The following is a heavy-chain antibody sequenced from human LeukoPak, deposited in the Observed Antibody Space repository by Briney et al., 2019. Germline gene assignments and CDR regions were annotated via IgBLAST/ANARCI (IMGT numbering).Heavy chain of an antibody. Sequence: SQTLSLTCAISGDSVSSNSAAWNWIRQSPSRGLEWLGRTYYRSKWYNDYAVSVKSRITINPDTSKNQFSLQLNSVTPEDTAVYYCAQQYILGYSSSWSYSVFGAFDIWGQGTMVTVSS. CDR1: GDSVSSNSAA. CDR2: TYYRSKWYN. V-gene: IGHV6-1*01. D-gene: IGHD6-13*01. CDR3: AQQYILGYSSSWSYSVFGAFDI. J-gene: IGHJ3*02.